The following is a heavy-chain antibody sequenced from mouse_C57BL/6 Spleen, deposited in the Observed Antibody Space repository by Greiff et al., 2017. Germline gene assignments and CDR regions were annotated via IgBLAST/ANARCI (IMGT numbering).Heavy chain of an antibody. D-gene: IGHD2-5*01. Sequence: QVQLQQPGAELVKPGASVKMSCKASGYTFTSYWITWVKQRPGQGLEWIGDIYPGSGSTNYNEKFKSKATLTVDTSSSTAYMQLSSLTSEDSAVYYCARIRYSTRDAMDYWGQGTSVTVSS. J-gene: IGHJ4*01. V-gene: IGHV1-55*01. CDR2: IYPGSGST. CDR3: ARIRYSTRDAMDY. CDR1: GYTFTSYW.